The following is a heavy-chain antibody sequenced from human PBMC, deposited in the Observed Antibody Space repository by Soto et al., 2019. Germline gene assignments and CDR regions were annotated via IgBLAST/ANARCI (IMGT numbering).Heavy chain of an antibody. CDR3: AKDLPDLSYYYYYMDV. J-gene: IGHJ6*03. V-gene: IGHV3-30*18. Sequence: GGSLRLSCAASGFTFSSYGMHWVRQAPGKGLEWVAVISYDGSNKYYADSVKGRFTISRDNSKNTLYLQMNSLRAEDTAVYYCAKDLPDLSYYYYYMDVWGKGTTVTVSS. CDR1: GFTFSSYG. CDR2: ISYDGSNK. D-gene: IGHD2-21*01.